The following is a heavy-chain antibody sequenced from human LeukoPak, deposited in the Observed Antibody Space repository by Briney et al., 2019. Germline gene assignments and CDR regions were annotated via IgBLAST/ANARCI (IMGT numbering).Heavy chain of an antibody. CDR1: GFTFSSYD. CDR2: IGTAGDT. V-gene: IGHV3-13*01. Sequence: PGGSLRLSCAASGFTFSSYDMHGVRQGTGKGLEWVSAIGTAGDTYYAGSVKGRFTISRENAKNSSYLQMSSLRAGGTAVYYCTRGRGWSAPDWFDPWGQETLVTVSS. CDR3: TRGRGWSAPDWFDP. J-gene: IGHJ5*02. D-gene: IGHD6-19*01.